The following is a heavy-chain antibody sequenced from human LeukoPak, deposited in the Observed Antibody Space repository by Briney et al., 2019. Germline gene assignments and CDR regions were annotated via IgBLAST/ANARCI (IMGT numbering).Heavy chain of an antibody. V-gene: IGHV3-21*01. CDR3: ARDDSSGRHY. Sequence: GRSLRLSCAASGFTFSSYAMHWVRQAPGKGLEWVSSISSSSSYIYYADSVKGRFTISRDNAKNSLYLQMNSLRAEDTAVYYCARDDSSGRHYWGQGTLVTVSS. J-gene: IGHJ4*02. D-gene: IGHD6-25*01. CDR1: GFTFSSYA. CDR2: ISSSSSYI.